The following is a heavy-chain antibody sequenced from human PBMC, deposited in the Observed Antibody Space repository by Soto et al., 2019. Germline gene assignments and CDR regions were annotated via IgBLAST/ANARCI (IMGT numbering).Heavy chain of an antibody. CDR3: ARGQEVGAHFFDS. CDR1: GFAFSGFD. CDR2: IGTAGDT. J-gene: IGHJ4*02. Sequence: GSLRLSCEASGFAFSGFDMHWVRQPTGKGLEWVSTIGTAGDTYYAVSVKGRFTTSRDNAKSSLSLQMNSLRAGDTAVYFCARGQEVGAHFFDSWGQGTQVTVSS. V-gene: IGHV3-13*01. D-gene: IGHD2-15*01.